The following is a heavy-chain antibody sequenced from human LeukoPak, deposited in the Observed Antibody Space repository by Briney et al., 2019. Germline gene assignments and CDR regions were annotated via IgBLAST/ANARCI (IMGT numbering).Heavy chain of an antibody. CDR1: GFTFTSYS. CDR3: ARAPNYGDSDFDY. Sequence: GGSLRLSCAASGFTFTSYSMNWVRQAPGKGLEWVSYISSSGSTIYYADSVKGRFTISRDNAKNSLYLQMNSLRAEDTAVYYCARAPNYGDSDFDYWGQGTLVTVSS. CDR2: ISSSGSTI. J-gene: IGHJ4*02. D-gene: IGHD4-17*01. V-gene: IGHV3-48*04.